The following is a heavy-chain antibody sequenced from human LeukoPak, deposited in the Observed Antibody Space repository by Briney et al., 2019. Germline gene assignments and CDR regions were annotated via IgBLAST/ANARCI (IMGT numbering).Heavy chain of an antibody. Sequence: GGSLRLSCAASGFTFSSYSMNWVRQAPGKGLEWVSSISSSSSYIYYADSVKGRFTISRDNAKNSLYLQMSSLRAEDTAVYYCARGQQLFWFDPWGQGTLVTVSS. CDR3: ARGQQLFWFDP. J-gene: IGHJ5*02. V-gene: IGHV3-21*01. CDR1: GFTFSSYS. CDR2: ISSSSSYI. D-gene: IGHD6-13*01.